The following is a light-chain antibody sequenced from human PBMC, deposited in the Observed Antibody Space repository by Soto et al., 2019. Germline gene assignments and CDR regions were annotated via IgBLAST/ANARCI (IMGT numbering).Light chain of an antibody. V-gene: IGKV1-39*01. J-gene: IGKJ3*01. CDR1: QSINSS. CDR2: DAS. Sequence: DIQMTQSPSSLSASEGDRVTITCRASQSINSSLNWYQQKSGKAPKLLIYDASALQSGVPSRFSGSGSETEFTLTITNLQPDDFATYYCQQSYNTPFTFGPGTKVDVK. CDR3: QQSYNTPFT.